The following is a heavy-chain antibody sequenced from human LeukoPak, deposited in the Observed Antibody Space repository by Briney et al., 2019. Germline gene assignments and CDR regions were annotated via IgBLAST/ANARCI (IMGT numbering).Heavy chain of an antibody. Sequence: GGSLRLSCAVSGFTFRNYAMSRVRQAPGTGPEWVSAISASDGSTYYSDSVKGRFTISRDNSKNTLYLQMNSLRAEDTAVYYCAKGRYTTSWYNFDYWGQGTLVTVSS. J-gene: IGHJ4*02. D-gene: IGHD6-13*01. V-gene: IGHV3-23*01. CDR3: AKGRYTTSWYNFDY. CDR2: ISASDGST. CDR1: GFTFRNYA.